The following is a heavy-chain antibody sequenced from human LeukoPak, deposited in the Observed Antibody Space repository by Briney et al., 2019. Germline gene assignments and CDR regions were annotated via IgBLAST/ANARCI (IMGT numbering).Heavy chain of an antibody. J-gene: IGHJ3*02. V-gene: IGHV4-61*02. D-gene: IGHD2-21*01. CDR1: GGSISSGSYY. CDR3: ARDIEVLSKRLNAFDI. Sequence: TSQTLSLTCTVSGGSISSGSYYWSWIRQPAGKGLEWIGRIYTSGSTNYNPSLKSRVTISVDTSKNQFPLKLSSVTAADTAVYYCARDIEVLSKRLNAFDIWGQGTLVTVSS. CDR2: IYTSGST.